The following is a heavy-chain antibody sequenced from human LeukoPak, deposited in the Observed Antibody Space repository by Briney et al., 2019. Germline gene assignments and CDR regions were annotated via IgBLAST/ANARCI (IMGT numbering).Heavy chain of an antibody. CDR2: INHSGST. CDR3: ARVRDGGLPHYSDY. V-gene: IGHV4-34*01. D-gene: IGHD4-23*01. J-gene: IGHJ4*02. Sequence: PSETLSLTCAVYGGSFSGYYWSWIRQPPGKGLEWIGEINHSGSTNYNPSLKSRVTISVDTSKNQFSLKLSSVTAADTAVYYCARVRDGGLPHYSDYWGQGTLVTVSS. CDR1: GGSFSGYY.